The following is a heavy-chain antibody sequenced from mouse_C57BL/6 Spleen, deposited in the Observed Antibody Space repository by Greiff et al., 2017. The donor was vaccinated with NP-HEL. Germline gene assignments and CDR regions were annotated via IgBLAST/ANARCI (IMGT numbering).Heavy chain of an antibody. D-gene: IGHD1-1*01. V-gene: IGHV5-4*03. CDR2: IIDGGSYT. J-gene: IGHJ3*01. CDR3: ARVDYGSSSWLAY. CDR1: GFTFRSYA. Sequence: EVNVVESGGGLVKPGGSLKLSCAASGFTFRSYAMSWVRQTPVKRLEWVATIIDGGSYTYYPDNVKGRFTISRDNAKNNLYLQMSHLKSEDTAMYYCARVDYGSSSWLAYWGQGTLVTVSA.